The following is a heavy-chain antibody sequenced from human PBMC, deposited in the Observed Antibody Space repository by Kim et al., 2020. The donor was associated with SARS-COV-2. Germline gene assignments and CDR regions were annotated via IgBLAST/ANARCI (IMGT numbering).Heavy chain of an antibody. Sequence: GGSLRLSCAASGFTFDDYAMHWVRQAPGKGLEWVSGISWNSGSIGYADSVKGRFTISRDNAKNSLYLQMNSLRAEDTALYYCAKDSGLSTAYCSSTSCYEFDYWGQGTLVTVSS. CDR1: GFTFDDYA. V-gene: IGHV3-9*01. CDR3: AKDSGLSTAYCSSTSCYEFDY. J-gene: IGHJ4*02. CDR2: ISWNSGSI. D-gene: IGHD2-2*01.